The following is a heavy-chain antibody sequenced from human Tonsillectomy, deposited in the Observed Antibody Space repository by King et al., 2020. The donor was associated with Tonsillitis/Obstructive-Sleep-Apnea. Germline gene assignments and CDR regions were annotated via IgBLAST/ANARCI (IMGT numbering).Heavy chain of an antibody. CDR1: GGSFSGYY. D-gene: IGHD3-22*01. CDR2: INHSGST. Sequence: VQLQQWGAGLLKPSETLSLTCAVYGGSFSGYYWSWIRQPPGKGLEWIGEINHSGSTNYNPSLKSRVTISVDTSKNQLSLKLSSVTAADTAVYYCVRETYYYDSSGGYYYYYYYMDDWGKGTTVTVSS. J-gene: IGHJ6*03. V-gene: IGHV4-34*01. CDR3: VRETYYYDSSGGYYYYYYYMDD.